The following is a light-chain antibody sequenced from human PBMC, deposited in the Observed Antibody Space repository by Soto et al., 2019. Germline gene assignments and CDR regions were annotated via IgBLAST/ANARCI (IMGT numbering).Light chain of an antibody. CDR3: CSYAGRYIYV. CDR2: DVT. V-gene: IGLV2-11*01. CDR1: SSDVGGYNF. Sequence: QSALTQPRSVSGSPGQSVTISCTGTSSDVGGYNFVSWYQHHPGKAPKVMVYDVTKRPAGVPDRFSGAKSGNTASLTISGLQADDEGDSYCCSYAGRYIYVFGTGTKVTVL. J-gene: IGLJ1*01.